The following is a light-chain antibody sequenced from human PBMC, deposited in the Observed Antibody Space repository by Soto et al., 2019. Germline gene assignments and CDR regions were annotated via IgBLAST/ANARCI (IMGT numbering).Light chain of an antibody. CDR3: HHVNKWPEVPA. V-gene: IGKV3-15*01. CDR1: QAVGSN. Sequence: IVLTQSPATLSVSPGERATLSCRASQAVGSNLAWYQQKPGQAPKLLIYDPSTRATGIPEGSSGGGSGTEFTLTLTSLQSDDFAVGSWHHVNKWPEVPAFGGGTKLAIK. J-gene: IGKJ4*01. CDR2: DPS.